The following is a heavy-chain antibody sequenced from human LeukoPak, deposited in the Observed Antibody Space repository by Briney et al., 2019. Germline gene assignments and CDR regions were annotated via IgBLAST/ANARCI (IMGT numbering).Heavy chain of an antibody. CDR2: ISGSGGSA. CDR1: GFTFSSYA. D-gene: IGHD3-22*01. Sequence: GGSLRLSCAASGFTFSSYAMGWVRQAPGKGLEWVSTISGSGGSAYYADSVKGRFTISRDNSKNTLYLQMNSLRAEDTAVYYCAKGGGTSVYSSLDYWGQGTLVTVSS. CDR3: AKGGGTSVYSSLDY. V-gene: IGHV3-23*01. J-gene: IGHJ4*02.